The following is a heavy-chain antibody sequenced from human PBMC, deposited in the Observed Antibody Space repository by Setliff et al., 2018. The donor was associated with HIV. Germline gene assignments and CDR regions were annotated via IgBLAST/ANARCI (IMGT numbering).Heavy chain of an antibody. V-gene: IGHV4-59*01. CDR3: ARDRITIFGVVMGDV. D-gene: IGHD3-3*01. J-gene: IGHJ6*02. Sequence: PSETLSLTCTVSGGSISTYFWSWVRQTPGKGLEWIGYIYYTGSTSYNPSFRSRVTISVDTSKNQYSLKLSSVTAADTAVYYCARDRITIFGVVMGDVCGQGTTVTVSS. CDR2: IYYTGST. CDR1: GGSISTYF.